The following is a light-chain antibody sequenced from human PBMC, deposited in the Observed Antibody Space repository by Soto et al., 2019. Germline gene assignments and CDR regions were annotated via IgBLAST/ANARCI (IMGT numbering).Light chain of an antibody. CDR1: ESVSSN. V-gene: IGKV3-15*01. J-gene: IGKJ1*01. Sequence: EIVMTQSPATLSVSPGERATLSCRASESVSSNLAWYQQKPGQAPRLLMYGASTRATGTPDRFSGSGSGTEFTLTISSLQSEDFAVYYCHQFGYSPRTFGQGTKVDIK. CDR2: GAS. CDR3: HQFGYSPRT.